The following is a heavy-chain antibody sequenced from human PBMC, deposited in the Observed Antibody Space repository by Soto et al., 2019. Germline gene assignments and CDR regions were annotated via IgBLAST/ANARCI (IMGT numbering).Heavy chain of an antibody. V-gene: IGHV1-18*01. CDR3: VRVVRIVGATLGAFDI. J-gene: IGHJ3*02. CDR1: GYTFTSYG. D-gene: IGHD1-26*01. CDR2: ISAYNGNT. Sequence: ASVKVSCKASGYTFTSYGISWVRQAPGQGLEWMGWISAYNGNTNYAQKLQGRVTMTTDTSTSTAYMELRSLRSDDTAVYYFVRVVRIVGATLGAFDIWGQGTMDTVSS.